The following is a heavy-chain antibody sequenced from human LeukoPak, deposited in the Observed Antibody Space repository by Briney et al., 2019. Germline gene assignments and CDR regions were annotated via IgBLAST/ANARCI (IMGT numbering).Heavy chain of an antibody. CDR1: GYSISSGYY. Sequence: SETLSLTCTVSGYSISSGYYWGWIRQPPGKGLEWIGSIYHSGSTYYNPSLKSRVTISVDTSKNQFSLKLSSVTAADTAVYYCARHGYSGYDRRYYYYYMDVWGKGTTVTISS. CDR2: IYHSGST. D-gene: IGHD5-12*01. V-gene: IGHV4-38-2*02. J-gene: IGHJ6*03. CDR3: ARHGYSGYDRRYYYYYMDV.